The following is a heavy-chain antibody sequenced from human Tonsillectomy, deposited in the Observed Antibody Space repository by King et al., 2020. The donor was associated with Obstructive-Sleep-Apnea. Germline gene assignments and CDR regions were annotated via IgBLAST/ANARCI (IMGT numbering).Heavy chain of an antibody. CDR2: MSQSGST. CDR1: GGSISSNNYY. Sequence: QLQESGPGLVKPSETLSLTCTVSGGSISSNNYYWGWIRQPPGKGLEWIGSMSQSGSTYYNPSLKSRVTISVGTSKNQFSLKLSSVTAADTAVYFCAREPTYYASGSSSPGGPKYWGQGTLAT. J-gene: IGHJ4*02. CDR3: AREPTYYASGSSSPGGPKY. D-gene: IGHD3-10*01. V-gene: IGHV4-39*07.